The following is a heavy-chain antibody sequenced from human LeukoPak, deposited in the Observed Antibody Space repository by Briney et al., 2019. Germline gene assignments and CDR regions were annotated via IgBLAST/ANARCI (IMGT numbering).Heavy chain of an antibody. CDR3: AKDISQGYTFGSIEEDY. Sequence: GGPLRLSCAASGSTFSRYAMSWVRQAPGKGLEWLSAISESDGSTYYADSVKGRFTISRDSSKNTLYLQMNSLGADDTAVYFCAKDISQGYTFGSIEEDYWGQGTLVTVSS. CDR1: GSTFSRYA. J-gene: IGHJ4*02. D-gene: IGHD5-18*01. CDR2: ISESDGST. V-gene: IGHV3-23*01.